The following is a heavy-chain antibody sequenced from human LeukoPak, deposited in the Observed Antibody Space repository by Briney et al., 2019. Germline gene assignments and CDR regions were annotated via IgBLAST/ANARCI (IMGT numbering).Heavy chain of an antibody. J-gene: IGHJ3*02. V-gene: IGHV4-59*01. Sequence: PSETLSLTCTVSGASFSNYYWSWIRQPPGKGLEWIGYTSYTGSTNYNPSLESRVTISVDTSKNKFSLRLSSVTTADTAVYYCARADCSSTSCYAWRDAFDIWGQGTMVTVSS. D-gene: IGHD2-2*01. CDR1: GASFSNYY. CDR3: ARADCSSTSCYAWRDAFDI. CDR2: TSYTGST.